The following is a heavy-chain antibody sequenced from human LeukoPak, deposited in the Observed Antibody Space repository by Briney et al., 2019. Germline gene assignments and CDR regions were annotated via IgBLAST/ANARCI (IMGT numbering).Heavy chain of an antibody. J-gene: IGHJ6*02. CDR2: IGTAGDT. Sequence: GGSLRLSCAASGFTFSSYDMRWVRQATGKGLEWVSAIGTAGDTYYPGSVKGRFTISRENAKNSLYLQMNSLRAGDTAVYYCARDLRGNYPYYYYGMDVWGQGTTVTVSS. D-gene: IGHD4-11*01. CDR1: GFTFSSYD. V-gene: IGHV3-13*01. CDR3: ARDLRGNYPYYYYGMDV.